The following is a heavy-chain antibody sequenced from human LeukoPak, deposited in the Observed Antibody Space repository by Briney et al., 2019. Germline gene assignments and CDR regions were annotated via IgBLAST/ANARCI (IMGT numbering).Heavy chain of an antibody. CDR2: IYVDGTT. V-gene: IGHV4-39*01. CDR1: GGSIRTGGSY. J-gene: IGHJ6*02. Sequence: PSETLSLTCTVSGGSIRTGGSYCAWIRQAPGKGLEWIGSIYVDGTTHYRPSFSSRVTISIDTSGNQFSLRLTSVTAADTAVFYCARLFTSCWEYFSGMGVWGQGTTITVSS. CDR3: ARLFTSCWEYFSGMGV. D-gene: IGHD2-2*01.